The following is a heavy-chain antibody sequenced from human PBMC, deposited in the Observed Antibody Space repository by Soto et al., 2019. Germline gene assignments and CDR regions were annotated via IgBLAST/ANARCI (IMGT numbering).Heavy chain of an antibody. J-gene: IGHJ5*02. CDR2: LIPISGTP. V-gene: IGHV1-69*06. Sequence: ASVKVSCKAFGGTFSRYTITWVRQAPGQGLEWMGGLIPISGTPNYAQKFQGRVTITADKSTSTAYMELSSLTSEDTAVYYCAREGTWWRGGSCYFNWFDPWGQGTLVTVSS. CDR1: GGTFSRYT. D-gene: IGHD2-15*01. CDR3: AREGTWWRGGSCYFNWFDP.